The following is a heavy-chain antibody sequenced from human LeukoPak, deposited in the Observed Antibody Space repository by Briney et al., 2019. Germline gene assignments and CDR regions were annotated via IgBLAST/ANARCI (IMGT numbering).Heavy chain of an antibody. CDR2: IKHSGRT. D-gene: IGHD2-8*01. CDR3: ARLGSDCTNGVCLNYYYYYYMDV. J-gene: IGHJ6*03. Sequence: TPSETLSLTCAVYGGSFSGYYWSWIRQPPGKGLDWIGEIKHSGRTNYNPSLKSRVTISVDTSKNQFSLKLSSVTAADTAVYYCARLGSDCTNGVCLNYYYYYYMDVWGKGTTVTVSS. V-gene: IGHV4-34*01. CDR1: GGSFSGYY.